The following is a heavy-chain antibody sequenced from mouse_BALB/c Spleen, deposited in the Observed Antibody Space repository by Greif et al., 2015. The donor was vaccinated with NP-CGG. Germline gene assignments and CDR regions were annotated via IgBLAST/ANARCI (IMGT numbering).Heavy chain of an antibody. Sequence: DVQLQESGKGIVTPSQSLSLTCSVTGYSITSGYYWNWIRQFPGNKLEWMGYISYDGSNNYNPSLKNRISITRDTSKNQFFLKLNSVTTEDTATYYCASVGTPCDYWGHCTTLTVSS. CDR2: ISYDGSN. CDR1: GYSITSGYY. D-gene: IGHD4-1*01. CDR3: ASVGTPCDY. J-gene: IGHJ2*01. V-gene: IGHV3-6*02.